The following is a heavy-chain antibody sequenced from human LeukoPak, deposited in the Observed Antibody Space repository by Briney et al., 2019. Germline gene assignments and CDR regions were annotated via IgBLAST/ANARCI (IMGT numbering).Heavy chain of an antibody. CDR1: GYSISSGYY. V-gene: IGHV4-38-2*02. Sequence: SETLSLTCTVSGYSISSGYYWGWIRQPPGKGLEWIGSIYYSGSTYYNPSLKSRVTISVDTSKNQFSLKLSSVTAADTAVYYCARVGVVADYYYYYMDVWGKGTTVTVSS. CDR2: IYYSGST. J-gene: IGHJ6*03. CDR3: ARVGVVADYYYYYMDV. D-gene: IGHD2-15*01.